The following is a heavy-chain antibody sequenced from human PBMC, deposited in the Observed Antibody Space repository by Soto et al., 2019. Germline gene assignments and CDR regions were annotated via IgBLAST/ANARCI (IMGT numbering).Heavy chain of an antibody. Sequence: ASVKVSCKAFGYTFTSYAMHWVRQAPGQRLERMGWINAGNGNTKYSQKFQGTVTITRDTSATTAYMELSSLRSEDTAVYYCARSPGYSYGDYWGQGTLVTVSS. V-gene: IGHV1-3*01. D-gene: IGHD5-18*01. J-gene: IGHJ4*02. CDR3: ARSPGYSYGDY. CDR2: INAGNGNT. CDR1: GYTFTSYA.